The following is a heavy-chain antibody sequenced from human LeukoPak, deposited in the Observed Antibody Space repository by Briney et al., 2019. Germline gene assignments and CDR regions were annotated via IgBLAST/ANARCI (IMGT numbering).Heavy chain of an antibody. Sequence: GGSLRLSCAASGFTFSSYAMSWVRQAPGKGLEWVSAISGNSVCTYYADSVKGRFTISRDNSKNTLYLQMNSPRAEDTAVYYCANYSMVRLWGQGTLDTLPS. CDR2: ISGNSVCT. CDR3: ANYSMVRL. CDR1: GFTFSSYA. D-gene: IGHD3-10*01. V-gene: IGHV3-23*01. J-gene: IGHJ4*02.